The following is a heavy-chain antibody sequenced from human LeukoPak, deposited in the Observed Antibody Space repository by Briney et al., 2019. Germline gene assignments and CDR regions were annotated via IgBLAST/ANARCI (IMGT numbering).Heavy chain of an antibody. J-gene: IGHJ5*02. CDR2: IRGSGGST. D-gene: IGHD6-13*01. Sequence: GGSLRLSCAASGFSFANYAMSWVRQAPGKGLEWVSSIRGSGGSTNYADSVRGRFTISRDNSKNTLSLQMNSLRAEDTALYYCAKGGPYSDSSQSWFAPWGQGTLVTVSS. CDR1: GFSFANYA. V-gene: IGHV3-23*01. CDR3: AKGGPYSDSSQSWFAP.